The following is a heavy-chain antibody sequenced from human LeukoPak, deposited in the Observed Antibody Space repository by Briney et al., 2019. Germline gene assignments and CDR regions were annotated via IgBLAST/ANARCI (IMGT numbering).Heavy chain of an antibody. CDR1: GYSISSGYY. Sequence: SETLSLTCPVSGYSISSGYYWGWIRQPPGKGLEWIGSIYHSGSTYYNPSLKSRVTISVDTSKNQFSLKLSSVTAADTAVYYCARGSHYYDSSGYYPRTAEGLDYWGQGTLVTVSS. CDR2: IYHSGST. V-gene: IGHV4-38-2*02. CDR3: ARGSHYYDSSGYYPRTAEGLDY. D-gene: IGHD3-22*01. J-gene: IGHJ4*02.